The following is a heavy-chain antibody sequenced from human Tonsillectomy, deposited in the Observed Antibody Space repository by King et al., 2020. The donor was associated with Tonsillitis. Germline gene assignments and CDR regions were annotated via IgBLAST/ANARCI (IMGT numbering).Heavy chain of an antibody. D-gene: IGHD3-22*01. Sequence: QLVQSGAEVKKPGASVKVSCKASGYTFTTYDINWVRQATGQGLEWMGWMNPNSGNTGYAQKFQGRVTMTRNTSISTAYMELSGLRSEDTAVYYCARGFGYYYDSIGFAPSHVPFWGQGTMVTVSS. V-gene: IGHV1-8*01. CDR3: ARGFGYYYDSIGFAPSHVPF. CDR1: GYTFTTYD. J-gene: IGHJ3*01. CDR2: MNPNSGNT.